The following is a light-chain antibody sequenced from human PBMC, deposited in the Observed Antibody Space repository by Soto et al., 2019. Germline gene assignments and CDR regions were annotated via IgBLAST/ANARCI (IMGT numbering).Light chain of an antibody. CDR2: KAS. CDR3: QQYNSYWT. J-gene: IGKJ1*01. CDR1: QSISSW. Sequence: DIQMPQYPSSLSSSVGDRVTITFRASQSISSWLAWYQQKPGKAPKLLIYKASSLESGVPSRFSGSGSGTEFTLTISSLQPDDFATYYCQQYNSYWTVGQGTKVDIK. V-gene: IGKV1-5*03.